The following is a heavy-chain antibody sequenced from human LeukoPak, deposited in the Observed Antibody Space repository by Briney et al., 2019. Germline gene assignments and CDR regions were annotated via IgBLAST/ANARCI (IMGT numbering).Heavy chain of an antibody. CDR2: IYTSGST. Sequence: PSQTLSLTCTVSGGSISSGSYYWSWIRQPAGKGLEWIGRIYTSGSTNYNPSLKSRVTISVDTSKNQFSLKLSSVTAADTAVYYCARPGRGYSYGTVLYYYYMDVWGKGTTVTVSS. CDR1: GGSISSGSYY. V-gene: IGHV4-61*02. CDR3: ARPGRGYSYGTVLYYYYMDV. J-gene: IGHJ6*03. D-gene: IGHD5-18*01.